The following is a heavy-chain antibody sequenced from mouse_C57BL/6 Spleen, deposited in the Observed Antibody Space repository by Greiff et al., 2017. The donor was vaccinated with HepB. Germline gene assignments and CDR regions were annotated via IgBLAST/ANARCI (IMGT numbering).Heavy chain of an antibody. D-gene: IGHD2-3*01. V-gene: IGHV1-81*01. CDR3: ARSGDFYDPYYYAMDY. Sequence: VQLQQSGAELARPGASVKLSCKASGYTFTSYGISWVKQRTGQGLEWIGEIYPRSGNTYYNEKFKGKATLTADKSSSTAYMELRSLTSEDSAVYFCARSGDFYDPYYYAMDYWGQGTSVTVSS. J-gene: IGHJ4*01. CDR2: IYPRSGNT. CDR1: GYTFTSYG.